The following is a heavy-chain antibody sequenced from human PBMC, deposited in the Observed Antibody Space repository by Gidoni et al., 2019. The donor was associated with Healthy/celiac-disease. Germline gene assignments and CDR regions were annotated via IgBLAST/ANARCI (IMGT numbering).Heavy chain of an antibody. CDR1: GFPFRSYS. CDR2: ISSSSSYI. V-gene: IGHV3-21*01. Sequence: EVQLVESGGGLVKPGGSLGLSCAASGFPFRSYSMNWVRQAPGKGREWVSSISSSSSYIYYADSVKGRFTISRDNAKNSLYLQMNSLRAEDTAVYYCARDHSLYYYYYGMDVWGQGTTVTVSS. CDR3: ARDHSLYYYYYGMDV. D-gene: IGHD1-26*01. J-gene: IGHJ6*02.